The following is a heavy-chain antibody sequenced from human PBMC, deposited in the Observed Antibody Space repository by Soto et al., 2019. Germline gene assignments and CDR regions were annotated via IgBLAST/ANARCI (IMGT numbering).Heavy chain of an antibody. CDR3: ARGYYGSGSYYNGLGKFDY. CDR2: INHSGST. V-gene: IGHV4-34*01. CDR1: GGSFSGYY. J-gene: IGHJ4*02. D-gene: IGHD3-10*01. Sequence: PSETLSLTWAVYGGSFSGYYWSWIRQPPGKGLEWIGEINHSGSTNYNPSLKSRVTISVDTSKNQFSLKLSSVTAADTAVYYCARGYYGSGSYYNGLGKFDYWGQGTLVTAPQ.